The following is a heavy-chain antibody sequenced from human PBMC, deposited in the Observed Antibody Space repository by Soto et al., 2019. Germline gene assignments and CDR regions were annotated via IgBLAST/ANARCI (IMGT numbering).Heavy chain of an antibody. Sequence: ASVKVSCKASGYTFTDYYIHWVRQAPGQGLEWLGWFNPKTGGPNYAPKFQGRVTMTRDTSLSTTYMGLTSLTSDDTAVYYCARENAGFGDYWCPGTLVTVSS. V-gene: IGHV1-2*02. J-gene: IGHJ4*02. D-gene: IGHD3-16*01. CDR2: FNPKTGGP. CDR3: ARENAGFGDY. CDR1: GYTFTDYY.